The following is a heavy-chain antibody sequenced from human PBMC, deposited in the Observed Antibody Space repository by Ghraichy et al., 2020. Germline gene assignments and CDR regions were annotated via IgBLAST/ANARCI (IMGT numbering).Heavy chain of an antibody. D-gene: IGHD1-7*01. Sequence: GGSLRLSCAASGFTFSSYSMNWVRQAPGKGLEWVSSISSSSSYIYYADSVKGRFTISRDNAKNSLYLQMNSLRAEDTAVYYCARAPLTGTTRHFDYWGQGTLVTVSS. CDR1: GFTFSSYS. CDR3: ARAPLTGTTRHFDY. J-gene: IGHJ4*02. CDR2: ISSSSSYI. V-gene: IGHV3-21*01.